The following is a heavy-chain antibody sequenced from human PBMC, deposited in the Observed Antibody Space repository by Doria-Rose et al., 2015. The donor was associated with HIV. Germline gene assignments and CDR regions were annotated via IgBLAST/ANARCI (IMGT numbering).Heavy chain of an antibody. CDR2: IFSDDER. Sequence: QVTLKESGPVLVKPTETLTLTCTVSGVSLSSPGMGVSWIRQPPGKALEWLAHIFSDDERSYNTSLKSRLTICRGTSKSQVVLTMTDMDPVDTATYYCARIKSSRWYHKYYFDFWGQGTLVIVSA. D-gene: IGHD6-13*01. J-gene: IGHJ4*02. CDR1: GVSLSSPGMG. V-gene: IGHV2-26*01. CDR3: ARIKSSRWYHKYYFDF.